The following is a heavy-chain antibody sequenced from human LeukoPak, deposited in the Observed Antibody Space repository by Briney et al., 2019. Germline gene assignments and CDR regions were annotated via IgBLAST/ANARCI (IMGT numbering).Heavy chain of an antibody. Sequence: SETLSLTCAVSGGSITSDNWWTWVRPPPGKGLEWIGAIYHSGSTDYNPSLKSRVTISVDNSKNQFSLKLSSVTAADTAVYFCARDRDGMGVWGQGTTVTVSS. CDR1: GGSITSDNW. V-gene: IGHV4-4*02. J-gene: IGHJ6*02. CDR3: ARDRDGMGV. CDR2: IYHSGST.